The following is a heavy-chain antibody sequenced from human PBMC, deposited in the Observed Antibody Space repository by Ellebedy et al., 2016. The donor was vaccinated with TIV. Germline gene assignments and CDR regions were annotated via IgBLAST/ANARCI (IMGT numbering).Heavy chain of an antibody. CDR3: ASRGDSGAMADY. Sequence: MPSETLSLTCAVSGGSISSSSYYWGWIRQPPGKGLEWIGSIYYSGSTYYNPSLKSRVTISVDTSKNQFSLKLSSVTAADTAVYYCASRGDSGAMADYWGQGTLVTVSS. V-gene: IGHV4-39*07. D-gene: IGHD5-18*01. J-gene: IGHJ4*02. CDR1: GGSISSSSYY. CDR2: IYYSGST.